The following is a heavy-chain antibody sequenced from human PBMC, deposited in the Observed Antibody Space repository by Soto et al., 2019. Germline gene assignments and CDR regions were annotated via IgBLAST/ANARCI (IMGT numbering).Heavy chain of an antibody. V-gene: IGHV1-18*01. D-gene: IGHD3-22*01. Sequence: ASVKVSCKASGYTFTSYGISWVRQAPGQGLEWMGWISAYNGNTNYAQKLQGRVTMTTDTSTSTAYMELRSLRSDGTAVYYCARESRYYYDSKAFDIWGQGTMVTVSS. J-gene: IGHJ3*02. CDR3: ARESRYYYDSKAFDI. CDR1: GYTFTSYG. CDR2: ISAYNGNT.